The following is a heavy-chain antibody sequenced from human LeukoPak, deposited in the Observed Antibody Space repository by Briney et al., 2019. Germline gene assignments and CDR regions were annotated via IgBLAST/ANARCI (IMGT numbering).Heavy chain of an antibody. CDR3: ARRGYCSSTSCYSVVRLSSLGAFDI. CDR2: IYYSGST. D-gene: IGHD2-2*01. Sequence: SETLSLTCTVSGGSISSYYWSWIRQPPGKGLEWIGYIYYSGSTNYNPSLKSRVTISVDTSKNQFSLKLSSVTAADTAVYYCARRGYCSSTSCYSVVRLSSLGAFDIWGQGTMVTVSS. V-gene: IGHV4-59*08. J-gene: IGHJ3*02. CDR1: GGSISSYY.